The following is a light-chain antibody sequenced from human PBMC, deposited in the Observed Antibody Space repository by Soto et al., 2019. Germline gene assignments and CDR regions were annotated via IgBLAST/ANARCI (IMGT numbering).Light chain of an antibody. CDR3: QQYNNWPPIT. J-gene: IGKJ5*01. V-gene: IGKV3-20*01. CDR2: GAS. Sequence: EIVLTQSPGTLSSSPGERATLSCRASQRVTSRYLAWYQQKPGQAPRLLIYGASTRATGIPDRFGGSGSGTDFTLTISRLDPDDFAVYYCQQYNNWPPITFGQGTRLEIK. CDR1: QRVTSRY.